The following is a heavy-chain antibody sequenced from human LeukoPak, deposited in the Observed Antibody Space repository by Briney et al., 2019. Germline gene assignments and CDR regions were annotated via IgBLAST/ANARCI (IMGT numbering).Heavy chain of an antibody. CDR2: INHSGST. V-gene: IGHV4-34*01. D-gene: IGHD1/OR15-1a*01. Sequence: PSETLSLTCAVYGGSFSGYYWSWIRQPPGKGLEWIGEINHSGSTNYNPSLKSRVTISVDTSKNQFSLKLSSVTAADTAVYYCAREQAGNAFDIWGQGTMVTVSS. J-gene: IGHJ3*02. CDR1: GGSFSGYY. CDR3: AREQAGNAFDI.